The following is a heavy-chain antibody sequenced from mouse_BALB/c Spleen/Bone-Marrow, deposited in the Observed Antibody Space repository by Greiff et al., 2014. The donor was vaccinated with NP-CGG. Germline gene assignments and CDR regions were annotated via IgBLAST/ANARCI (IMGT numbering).Heavy chain of an antibody. CDR1: GFSLTDYG. V-gene: IGHV2-6-5*01. CDR2: MWGGGIT. CDR3: AKLNWDEGDY. Sequence: VMLVESGPGLVAPSQSLSITCTVSGFSLTDYGVSWIRQPPGKGLEWLGVMWGGGITYYNSPLKSRLSISKDNSKSQVFLEMYSLQTDDTAMYYCAKLNWDEGDYWGQGTTLTVSS. D-gene: IGHD4-1*01. J-gene: IGHJ2*01.